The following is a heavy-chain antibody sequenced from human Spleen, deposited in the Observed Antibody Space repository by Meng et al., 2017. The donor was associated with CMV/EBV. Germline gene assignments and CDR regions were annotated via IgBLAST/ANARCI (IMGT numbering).Heavy chain of an antibody. Sequence: GGSLRLSCAASGFTFGSYAMSWVRQIPGKELEWVALISSRGGRTFYADSVKGRFTISRDNSKNTLYLQMTDLRAEATGVYYCARAPPTPEGTTFYYYGMDVGGQGTTVTVSS. D-gene: IGHD1/OR15-1a*01. CDR1: GFTFGSYA. CDR3: ARAPPTPEGTTFYYYGMDV. J-gene: IGHJ6*02. V-gene: IGHV3-23*01. CDR2: ISSRGGRT.